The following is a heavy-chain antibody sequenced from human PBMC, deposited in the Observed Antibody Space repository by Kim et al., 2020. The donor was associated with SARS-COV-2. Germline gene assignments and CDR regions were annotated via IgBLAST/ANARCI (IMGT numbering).Heavy chain of an antibody. CDR3: ARDYYDSSGYYLPVVIHHDAFDI. CDR1: GFTFSSYG. Sequence: GGSLRLSCAASGFTFSSYGMHWVRQAPGKGLEWVAVIWYDGSNKYYADSVKGRFTISRDNSKNTLYLQMNSLRAEDTAVYYCARDYYDSSGYYLPVVIHHDAFDIWGQGTMVTVSS. J-gene: IGHJ3*02. CDR2: IWYDGSNK. V-gene: IGHV3-33*01. D-gene: IGHD3-22*01.